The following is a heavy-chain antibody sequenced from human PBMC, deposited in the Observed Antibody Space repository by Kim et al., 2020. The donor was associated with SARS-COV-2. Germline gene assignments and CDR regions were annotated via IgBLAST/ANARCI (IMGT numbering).Heavy chain of an antibody. CDR2: IYYSGST. CDR3: ARGIDDPIPFDY. V-gene: IGHV4-59*01. Sequence: SETLSLTCTVSGGSISSYYWSWIRQPPGKGLEWIGYIYYSGSTNYNPSLKSRVTISVDTSKNQFSLKLSSVTAVDTAVYYCARGIDDPIPFDYWGQGTLVTVSS. D-gene: IGHD1-1*01. CDR1: GGSISSYY. J-gene: IGHJ4*02.